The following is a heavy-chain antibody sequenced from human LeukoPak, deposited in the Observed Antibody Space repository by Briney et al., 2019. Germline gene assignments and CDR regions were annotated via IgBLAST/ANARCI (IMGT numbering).Heavy chain of an antibody. CDR2: IYYSGST. D-gene: IGHD3-10*01. CDR1: GGSISGGGYY. Sequence: PSETLSLTCTVSGGSISGGGYYWSWIRQNPGKGLEWIGYIYYSGSTYCNPSLKSRVTISVDTSKNQFSLKLSSVTAADTAVYYCARETYHGSGSYYYGMDVWGQGTTVTVSS. J-gene: IGHJ6*02. V-gene: IGHV4-31*03. CDR3: ARETYHGSGSYYYGMDV.